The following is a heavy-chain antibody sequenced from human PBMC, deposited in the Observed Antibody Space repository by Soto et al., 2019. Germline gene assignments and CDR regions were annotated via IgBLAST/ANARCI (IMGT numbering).Heavy chain of an antibody. Sequence: GASVKVSCKASGGTFSSYAISWVRQAPGQGLEWMGGIIPIFCTANYAQKFQGRVTITADESTSTAYMELSSLRSEDTAVYYCASPSGITMVRGVINYYYYYYYYGMDVWGQGTTVTVSS. CDR1: GGTFSSYA. J-gene: IGHJ6*02. D-gene: IGHD3-10*01. V-gene: IGHV1-69*13. CDR3: ASPSGITMVRGVINYYYYYYYYGMDV. CDR2: IIPIFCTA.